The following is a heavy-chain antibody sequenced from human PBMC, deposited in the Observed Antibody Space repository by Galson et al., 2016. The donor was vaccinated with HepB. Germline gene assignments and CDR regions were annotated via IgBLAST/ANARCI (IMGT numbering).Heavy chain of an antibody. D-gene: IGHD1-26*01. J-gene: IGHJ4*02. CDR2: ISDDGSNK. CDR3: AKDSRSPYIETYFDY. Sequence: SLRLSCAASGFTFRSYGMHWVRQAPGKGLEWVAIISDDGSNKYYVDSVKGRFTISRDNSKNTLYLQMNSLRAEDTAIYYCAKDSRSPYIETYFDYWGQGTLVTVSS. V-gene: IGHV3-30*18. CDR1: GFTFRSYG.